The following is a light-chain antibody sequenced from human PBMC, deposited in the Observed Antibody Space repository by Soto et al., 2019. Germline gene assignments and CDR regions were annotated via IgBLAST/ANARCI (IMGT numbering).Light chain of an antibody. Sequence: QLVLTQPPSVSGAPGQRVTISCTGSSSNIGAGYDVHWYQQLPGTAPKLLIYGNSNRPSGVPDRFSGSKSGTSASLAITGLQAEDEADDYCQSYDSSVSGAVFGGGTKVTVL. CDR2: GNS. J-gene: IGLJ3*02. CDR1: SSNIGAGYD. CDR3: QSYDSSVSGAV. V-gene: IGLV1-40*01.